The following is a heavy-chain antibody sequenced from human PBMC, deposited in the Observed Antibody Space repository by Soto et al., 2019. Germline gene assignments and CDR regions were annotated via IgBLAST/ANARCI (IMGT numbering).Heavy chain of an antibody. CDR1: GFTFSSYE. CDR2: ISSSGSTI. J-gene: IGHJ5*02. Sequence: GGSLRLSCAASGFTFSSYEMNWVRQAPGKGLEWVSYISSSGSTIYYADSVKGRFTISRDNAKNSLYLQMNSLRAEDTAVYYCARAGKYYDDSSGLPWGQGTLVTVSS. D-gene: IGHD3-22*01. CDR3: ARAGKYYDDSSGLP. V-gene: IGHV3-48*03.